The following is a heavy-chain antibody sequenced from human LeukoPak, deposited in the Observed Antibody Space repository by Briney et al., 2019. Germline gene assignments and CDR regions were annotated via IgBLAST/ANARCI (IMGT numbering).Heavy chain of an antibody. CDR2: INWNGGST. CDR1: GFTFDDYG. D-gene: IGHD7-27*01. J-gene: IGHJ3*02. Sequence: GGSLRLSCAASGFTFDDYGMSWVRQAPGKGLDWVSGINWNGGSTGYADSVKDRFTISRDNAKNSLYLQMNSLRAEDTALYYCARVGLGSAFDIWGQGTMVTVSS. V-gene: IGHV3-20*04. CDR3: ARVGLGSAFDI.